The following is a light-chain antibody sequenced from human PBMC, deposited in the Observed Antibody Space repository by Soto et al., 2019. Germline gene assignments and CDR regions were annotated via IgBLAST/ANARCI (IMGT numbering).Light chain of an antibody. CDR2: DVT. J-gene: IGLJ1*01. CDR1: SSDVGGYNY. Sequence: QSALTQPASVSGSPGQSIAISCTGTSSDVGGYNYVSWYQQHPDKAPKLILYDVTNRPSGVSNRFSGSKSGNTASLTISGLQAEDEADYYCCSYTTISTYVFGTGTKLTVL. CDR3: CSYTTISTYV. V-gene: IGLV2-14*01.